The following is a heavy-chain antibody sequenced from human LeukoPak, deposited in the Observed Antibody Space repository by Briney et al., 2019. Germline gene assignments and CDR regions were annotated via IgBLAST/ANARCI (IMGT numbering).Heavy chain of an antibody. Sequence: GASVKVSCKASGYTFTSYGISWVRQAPGQGLEWMGWISAYNGNTNYAQKLQGRVTMTTDTSTSTAYMELRSLRSDDTAVYYCARGSYPDCTNGVCPFDYWGQGTLVTVSS. D-gene: IGHD2-8*01. CDR2: ISAYNGNT. CDR1: GYTFTSYG. CDR3: ARGSYPDCTNGVCPFDY. V-gene: IGHV1-18*01. J-gene: IGHJ4*02.